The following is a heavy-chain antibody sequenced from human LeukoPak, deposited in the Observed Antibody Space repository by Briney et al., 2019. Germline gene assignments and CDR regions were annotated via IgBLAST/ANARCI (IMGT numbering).Heavy chain of an antibody. CDR1: GFTFTSYG. V-gene: IGHV1-18*01. D-gene: IGHD2-2*01. CDR2: ISAYNGNT. CDR3: ARDERDFCSSTSCYGYYYYGMDV. J-gene: IGHJ6*02. Sequence: ASVKVSCTASGFTFTSYGISWVRQAPGQGLEWMGWISAYNGNTNYAQRLQGRVTMTTDTSTSTAYMELRSLRSDDTAVYYCARDERDFCSSTSCYGYYYYGMDVWGQGTTVTVSS.